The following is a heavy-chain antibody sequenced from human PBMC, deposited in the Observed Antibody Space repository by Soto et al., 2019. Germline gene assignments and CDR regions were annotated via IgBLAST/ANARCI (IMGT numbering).Heavy chain of an antibody. CDR3: ARVSNWNYDVWENYYYYMDV. Sequence: ASVKVSCKASGYTFTSYDINWVRQATGQGLEWMGWMNPNSGNTGYAQKFQGRVTMTRNTSISTAYMELSSLRSEDTAVYYCARVSNWNYDVWENYYYYMDVWGKGTTVTVSS. CDR2: MNPNSGNT. V-gene: IGHV1-8*01. J-gene: IGHJ6*03. D-gene: IGHD1-7*01. CDR1: GYTFTSYD.